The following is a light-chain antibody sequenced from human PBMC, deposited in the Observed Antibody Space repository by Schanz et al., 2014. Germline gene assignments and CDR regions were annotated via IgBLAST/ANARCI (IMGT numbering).Light chain of an antibody. Sequence: QSALTQPRSVSGSPGQSVTISCTGTSSDVGGYTYVSWYQHHPGKAPKLIIYDVIKRPSGVPDRFSGSKSGNAASLTISGLQAEDDADYYCCSYAGSPYVFGTGTKLTVL. CDR3: CSYAGSPYV. J-gene: IGLJ1*01. CDR1: SSDVGGYTY. CDR2: DVI. V-gene: IGLV2-11*01.